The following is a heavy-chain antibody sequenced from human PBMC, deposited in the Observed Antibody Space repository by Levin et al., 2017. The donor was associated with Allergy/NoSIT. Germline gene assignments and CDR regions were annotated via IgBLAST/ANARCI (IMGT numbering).Heavy chain of an antibody. J-gene: IGHJ4*02. CDR2: ISYDGSNR. D-gene: IGHD2-21*01. CDR1: GFSFSNYG. Sequence: GGSLRLSCAASGFSFSNYGMHWVRQAPGKGLEWVAGISYDGSNRFHADSVKGRFTISRDNSNNTLYLQMNSLRAEDTAVYYCANGRYGGASTLGTIKEQFQYWGQGTLVTVSS. V-gene: IGHV3-30*18. CDR3: ANGRYGGASTLGTIKEQFQY.